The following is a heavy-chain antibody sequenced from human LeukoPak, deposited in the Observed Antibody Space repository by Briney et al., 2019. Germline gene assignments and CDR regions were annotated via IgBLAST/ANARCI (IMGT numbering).Heavy chain of an antibody. V-gene: IGHV1-2*02. J-gene: IGHJ4*02. CDR2: INPNSGGT. CDR3: ARGRSYDILTGYLFDH. CDR1: GYTFTGYG. D-gene: IGHD3-9*01. Sequence: GASVKVSCKASGYTFTGYGMHWVRQAPGQGLEWMGWINPNSGGTNYAQKFQGRVTVTRDTSINTAYIELSRLTSDDTAVYYCARGRSYDILTGYLFDHWGQGTLVTVSS.